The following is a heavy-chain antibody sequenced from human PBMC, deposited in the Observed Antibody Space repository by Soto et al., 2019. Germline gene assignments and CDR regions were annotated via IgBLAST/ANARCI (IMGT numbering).Heavy chain of an antibody. CDR1: GFPFSSYW. D-gene: IGHD3-22*01. V-gene: IGHV3-7*01. CDR3: ARTYYYDSRGYYYNFY. CDR2: IKQDGSEK. Sequence: EVQLVESGGGLVQPGGSLRLSCAASGFPFSSYWMSWVRQAPGKGLEWVANIKQDGSEKYYVDSVKGRFTISRDNAKNSLYLQMNSLRAEDTAVYYCARTYYYDSRGYYYNFYWGQGTLVTVSS. J-gene: IGHJ4*02.